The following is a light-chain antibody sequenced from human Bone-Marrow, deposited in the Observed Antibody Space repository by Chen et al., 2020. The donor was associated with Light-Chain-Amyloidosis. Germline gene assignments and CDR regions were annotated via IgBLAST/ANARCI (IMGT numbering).Light chain of an antibody. V-gene: IGKV1-33*01. CDR1: QDIDNY. J-gene: IGKJ4*01. CDR2: DAS. CDR3: QQYDSLPLT. Sequence: DIQMTQSPSSLSASVGDRVTITCQANQDIDNYLNWYQQKPGKAPNLLIYDASNLETGVPSRFSGRGSGTHFTLTISSLQPEDFATYFCQQYDSLPLTFGGVTKIETK.